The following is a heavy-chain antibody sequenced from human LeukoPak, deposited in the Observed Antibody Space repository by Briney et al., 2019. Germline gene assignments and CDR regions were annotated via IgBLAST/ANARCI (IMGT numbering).Heavy chain of an antibody. J-gene: IGHJ6*03. D-gene: IGHD3-3*01. CDR1: GFTFSSYA. CDR2: INGSGGSN. CDR3: AKDAGDYDFWSSYRPHYYYYYMDV. V-gene: IGHV3-23*01. Sequence: GGSLRLSCAASGFTFSSYAMNWVRQAPGKGLEWVSAINGSGGSNYYADSVKGRFTISRDNSKNTLYLQMNSMRAEDTAVYYCAKDAGDYDFWSSYRPHYYYYYMDVWGKGTTVTVSS.